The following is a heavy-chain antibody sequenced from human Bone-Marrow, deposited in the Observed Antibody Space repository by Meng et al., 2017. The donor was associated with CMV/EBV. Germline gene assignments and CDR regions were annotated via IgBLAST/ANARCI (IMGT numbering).Heavy chain of an antibody. CDR2: IYYSGST. CDR3: ARTTVTTKGYYYGMDV. D-gene: IGHD4-11*01. CDR1: GGSINNSSYY. J-gene: IGHJ6*02. Sequence: SETLSLTCTVSGGSINNSSYYWGWIRQSPGKGLEWIGNIYYSGSTYYQPSLKRRVTITVDTSKNQFSLKLSSVTAADTAVYYCARTTVTTKGYYYGMDVWGQGTTVTVSS. V-gene: IGHV4-39*07.